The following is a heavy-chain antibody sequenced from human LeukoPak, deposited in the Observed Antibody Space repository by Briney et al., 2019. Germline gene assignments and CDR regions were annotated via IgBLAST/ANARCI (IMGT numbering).Heavy chain of an antibody. J-gene: IGHJ4*02. V-gene: IGHV3-23*01. CDR2: ISGSGGST. CDR1: GFSFSNYA. Sequence: GGSLRLSCVPSGFSFSNYAMSWVRQAPGKGLEWVSSISGSGGSTHYVDSVKGRFTISRDKTKNTLYLQMNSLRAEDTAVYYCAKSSYYDASGYYREYYFDSWGQGTLVTVSS. D-gene: IGHD3-22*01. CDR3: AKSSYYDASGYYREYYFDS.